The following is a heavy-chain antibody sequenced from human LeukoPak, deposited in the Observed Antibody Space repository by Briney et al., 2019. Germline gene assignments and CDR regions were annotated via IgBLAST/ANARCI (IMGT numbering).Heavy chain of an antibody. V-gene: IGHV5-51*01. Sequence: GESLKISCKGSGYSFTSYWIGWVRQMPGKGLEWMGIIYPGDSDTRYSPSFQGQVTISADKSISTACLQWSSLKASDTAMYYCARHRRDGYNYDYYYYMDVWGKGTTVTVSS. CDR3: ARHRRDGYNYDYYYYMDV. J-gene: IGHJ6*03. CDR2: IYPGDSDT. D-gene: IGHD5-24*01. CDR1: GYSFTSYW.